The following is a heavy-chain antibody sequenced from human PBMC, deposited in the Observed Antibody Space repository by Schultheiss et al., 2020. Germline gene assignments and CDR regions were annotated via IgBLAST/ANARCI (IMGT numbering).Heavy chain of an antibody. CDR3: ARSEYDILTGHENYFDY. Sequence: SATLSLTCAVYGGSFSGYYWSWIRQPPGKGLEWIGYIYYSGSTYYNPSLKSRVTISVDTSKNQFSLKLSSVTAADTAVYYCARSEYDILTGHENYFDYWGKGTLV. J-gene: IGHJ4*02. D-gene: IGHD3-9*01. CDR2: IYYSGST. V-gene: IGHV4-34*09. CDR1: GGSFSGYY.